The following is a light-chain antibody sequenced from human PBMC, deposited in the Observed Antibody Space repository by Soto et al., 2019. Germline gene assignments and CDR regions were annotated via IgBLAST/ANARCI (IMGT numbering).Light chain of an antibody. CDR3: SSFAGGNIYV. Sequence: QSVLTQPPSASGSPGQSVTISCTGTSSDVGGYNYVSWHQQHPSKAPKLIIYDVTKRPSGVPDRFSGSKSGYTASLTVSGLQAEDEADYYCSSFAGGNIYVFGTGTKVTVL. CDR2: DVT. J-gene: IGLJ1*01. CDR1: SSDVGGYNY. V-gene: IGLV2-8*01.